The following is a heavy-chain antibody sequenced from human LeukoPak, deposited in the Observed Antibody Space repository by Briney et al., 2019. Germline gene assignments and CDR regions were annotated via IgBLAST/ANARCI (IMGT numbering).Heavy chain of an antibody. D-gene: IGHD1-26*01. J-gene: IGHJ4*02. CDR1: GYTFTSYG. Sequence: ASVKVSCKASGYTFTSYGISWVRQAPGQGLEWMGWISAYNGNTNYAQKLQGTVTMTEDTSTDTAYMELSSLRSEDTAVYYCATRANSGSYYSWGQGTLVTVSS. V-gene: IGHV1-18*01. CDR2: ISAYNGNT. CDR3: ATRANSGSYYS.